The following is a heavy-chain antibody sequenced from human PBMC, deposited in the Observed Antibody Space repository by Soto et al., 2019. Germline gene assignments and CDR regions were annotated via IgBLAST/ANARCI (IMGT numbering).Heavy chain of an antibody. Sequence: PGGSRRRSCAASGFTFSDYAMHWVRQAPGKGLEWVAIISFDGSNEHYADSVQGRFTISRDNSENTLYLQMNSLRADDTDVYYCARPAATVIFYSGMDVWGQGTTVTVSS. CDR1: GFTFSDYA. CDR2: ISFDGSNE. CDR3: ARPAATVIFYSGMDV. D-gene: IGHD4-17*01. J-gene: IGHJ6*02. V-gene: IGHV3-30-3*01.